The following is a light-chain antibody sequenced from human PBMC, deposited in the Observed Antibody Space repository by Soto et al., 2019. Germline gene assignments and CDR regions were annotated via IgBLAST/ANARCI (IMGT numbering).Light chain of an antibody. CDR2: DAS. CDR3: QQRSNWPPET. J-gene: IGKJ3*01. CDR1: QSVSSY. Sequence: EIVLTQSPATLSLSPWERATLSCRASQSVSSYLAWYQQKPGQAPRLLIYDASNRATGIPARFSGSGSGTDFTLTISSLEPEDFAVYYCQQRSNWPPETFGPGTKVDIK. V-gene: IGKV3-11*01.